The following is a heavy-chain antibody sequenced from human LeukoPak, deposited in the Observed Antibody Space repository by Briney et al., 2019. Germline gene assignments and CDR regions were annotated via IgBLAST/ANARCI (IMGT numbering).Heavy chain of an antibody. CDR3: ARDAGGAFYWYFDL. D-gene: IGHD1-26*01. V-gene: IGHV3-30-3*01. CDR2: ISYDGSND. Sequence: GGSLRLSCAASGFTFSSFAMHWVRQAPGKGLEWLAVISYDGSNDYYAGSLKGRFTMSRDNSRNTLYLQIKSLRPDDTAVYYCARDAGGAFYWYFDLWGRGTLVTVSS. J-gene: IGHJ2*01. CDR1: GFTFSSFA.